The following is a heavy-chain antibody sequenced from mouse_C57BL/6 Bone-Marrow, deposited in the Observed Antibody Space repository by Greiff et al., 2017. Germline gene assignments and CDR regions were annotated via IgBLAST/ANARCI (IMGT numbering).Heavy chain of an antibody. CDR2: IDPETGGT. CDR1: GYSFTDYE. CDR3: TRDDSNVIKYAMDL. J-gene: IGHJ4*01. D-gene: IGHD2-5*01. Sequence: QVQLQQSGAELVRPGASVTLSCKASGYSFTDYEMHWVKQTPVHGLEWIGVIDPETGGTAYNQKFKGKAILTADKSSSTAYMELRSLTSEDSAVYDYTRDDSNVIKYAMDLWGRGTSVTVSS. V-gene: IGHV1-15*01.